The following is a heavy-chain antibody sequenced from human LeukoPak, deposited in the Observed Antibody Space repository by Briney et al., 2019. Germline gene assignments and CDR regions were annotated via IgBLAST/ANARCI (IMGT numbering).Heavy chain of an antibody. CDR2: INHSGST. D-gene: IGHD3-22*01. V-gene: IGHV4-34*01. CDR1: GGSFSGYY. Sequence: PSETLSLTCAVYGGSFSGYYWSWIRQPPGKWLEWIGEINHSGSTNYNPSLKSRVTISVDTSKNQFSLKLSSVTAADTAVYYCARGLTRLYYYDSSGYFDYWGQGTLVTVSS. J-gene: IGHJ4*02. CDR3: ARGLTRLYYYDSSGYFDY.